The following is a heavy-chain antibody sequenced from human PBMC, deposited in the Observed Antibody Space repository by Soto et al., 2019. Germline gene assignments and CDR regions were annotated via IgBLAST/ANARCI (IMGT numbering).Heavy chain of an antibody. J-gene: IGHJ4*02. CDR2: TAYTGNT. V-gene: IGHV4-59*03. CDR1: GASITSYH. Sequence: KPXETLGLTCVVSGASITSYHWSGIRQFPGKGLEWIAYTAYTGNTNYNPSLKSRVTISMDTSKNQLSLKLTSMTAADTAVYYCAKTGGELLTTYWGQGTPVTVYS. D-gene: IGHD1-26*01. CDR3: AKTGGELLTTY.